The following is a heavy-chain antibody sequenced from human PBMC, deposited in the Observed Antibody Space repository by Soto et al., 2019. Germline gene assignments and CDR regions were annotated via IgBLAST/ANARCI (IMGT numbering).Heavy chain of an antibody. CDR1: GFTFSSYS. CDR2: ISSSSSYI. Sequence: GGSLRLSCAASGFTFSSYSMNWVRQAPGKGLEWVSSISSSSSYIYYADSVKGRFTISRDNAKNSLYLQMNSLRAEDTAVYYCARLYGSGSYYTYYYYGMDVWGQGTTVTVSS. D-gene: IGHD3-10*01. CDR3: ARLYGSGSYYTYYYYGMDV. J-gene: IGHJ6*02. V-gene: IGHV3-21*01.